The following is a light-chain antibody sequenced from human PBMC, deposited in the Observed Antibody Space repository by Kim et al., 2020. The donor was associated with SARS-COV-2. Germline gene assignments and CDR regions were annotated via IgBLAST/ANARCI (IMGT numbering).Light chain of an antibody. V-gene: IGLV3-19*01. CDR1: SLRSYY. CDR2: GKN. J-gene: IGLJ3*02. Sequence: SELPQDPAVSVALGQTVRITCQGDSLRSYYASWYQQKPGQAPVLVIYGKNNRPSGIPDRFSGSSSGNTASLTITGAQAEDEADYYCNSRDSSGNRWVFG. CDR3: NSRDSSGNRWV.